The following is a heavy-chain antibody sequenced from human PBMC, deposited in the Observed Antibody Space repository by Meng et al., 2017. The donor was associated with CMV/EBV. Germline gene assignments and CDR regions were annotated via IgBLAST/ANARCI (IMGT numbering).Heavy chain of an antibody. CDR2: ISHDGSNK. D-gene: IGHD4-17*01. CDR1: GFTFSSYA. V-gene: IGHV3-30*04. Sequence: GESLKISCAASGFTFSSYAMHWVRQAPGKGLEWVAVISHDGSNKYYADSVKGRFTISRDNSKNTLYLQMNSLRAEDTAVYYCARDGTTVTFDYWGQGTLVTVSS. J-gene: IGHJ4*02. CDR3: ARDGTTVTFDY.